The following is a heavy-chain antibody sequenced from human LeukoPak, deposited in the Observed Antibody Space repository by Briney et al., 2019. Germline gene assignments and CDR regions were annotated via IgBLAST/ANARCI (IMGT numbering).Heavy chain of an antibody. J-gene: IGHJ6*02. D-gene: IGHD2-15*01. V-gene: IGHV4-4*07. CDR2: ISSSGST. CDR1: GGSTSNYY. CDR3: ARDRSGGTYGMDV. Sequence: SETLSLTCTVSGGSTSNYYWSWIRQPAGKGLEWIGRISSSGSTNYNPSLKSRVTMSVDTSKNQFSLKLSSVTAADTAVYYCARDRSGGTYGMDVWGQGTTVTVSS.